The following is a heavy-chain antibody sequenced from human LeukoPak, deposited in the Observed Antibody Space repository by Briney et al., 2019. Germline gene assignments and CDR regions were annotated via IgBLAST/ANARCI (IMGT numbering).Heavy chain of an antibody. D-gene: IGHD5-18*01. V-gene: IGHV3-11*01. CDR2: ISGTGSTM. CDR1: GFDFSDFY. J-gene: IGHJ6*03. CDR3: ARRRVTYHYYYMDV. Sequence: GGSLRLSCAASGFDFSDFYMTWIRQAPGEGLVSLSYISGTGSTMTYADSVKGRFTIPRDNAKNLLSLQMDSLRVEDTGIYYCARRRVTYHYYYMDVWGKGTTVTVSS.